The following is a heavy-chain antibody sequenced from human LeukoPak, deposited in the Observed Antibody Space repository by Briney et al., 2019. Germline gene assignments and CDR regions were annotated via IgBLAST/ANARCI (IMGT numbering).Heavy chain of an antibody. D-gene: IGHD3-10*01. CDR1: GFHYSSPW. CDR3: ARDEGDRITMVRGNYHYYMDV. CDR2: IKHDESEK. V-gene: IGHV3-7*01. J-gene: IGHJ6*03. Sequence: GGPLRLSCAASGFHYSSPWMSYVRQAPGKRLEWVANIKHDESEKYYVDSGKGRFTISRDNAKNSLYLQMNSLRAEDMAVYYCARDEGDRITMVRGNYHYYMDVWGKGTTVTVSS.